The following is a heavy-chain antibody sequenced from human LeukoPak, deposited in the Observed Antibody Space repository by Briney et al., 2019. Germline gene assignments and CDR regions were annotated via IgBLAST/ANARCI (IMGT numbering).Heavy chain of an antibody. Sequence: PGGSLRLSCAASGLTFSTYAMSWVRQAPGKGLEWVSAITPTGGNTYYADSVKGRFTISRDTSKNTQFLQMNSLRAEDTAVYYCLRYCSGGSCYSGGYWGQGTLVTVSS. CDR3: LRYCSGGSCYSGGY. V-gene: IGHV3-23*01. CDR2: ITPTGGNT. CDR1: GLTFSTYA. J-gene: IGHJ4*02. D-gene: IGHD2-15*01.